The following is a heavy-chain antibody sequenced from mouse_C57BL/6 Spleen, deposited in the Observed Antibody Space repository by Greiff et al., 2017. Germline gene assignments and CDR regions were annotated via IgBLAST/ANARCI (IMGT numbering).Heavy chain of an antibody. Sequence: VQLQQPGAELVKPGASVKLSCKASGYTFTSYWMHWVKQRPGQGLEWIGMIHPNSGSTNYNEKFKSKATLTVDKSSSTAYMQLSSLTSEDSAVYYCAPFITTVVNYFDYWGQGTTLTVSS. D-gene: IGHD1-1*01. CDR3: APFITTVVNYFDY. CDR2: IHPNSGST. J-gene: IGHJ2*01. CDR1: GYTFTSYW. V-gene: IGHV1-64*01.